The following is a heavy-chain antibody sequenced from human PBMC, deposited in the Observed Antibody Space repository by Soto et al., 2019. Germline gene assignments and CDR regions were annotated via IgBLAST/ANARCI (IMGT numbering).Heavy chain of an antibody. CDR1: GGTFDSYA. V-gene: IGHV1-69*01. Sequence: QVQLVQSGTELKKPGSSVNVSCKASGGTFDSYAITWVRQAPGQGLEWMGGLIPIFKTPKYAQKFQGRVTITADESSSTASMELSSLTSEDTALYYCARGHGYNGAHFDYWGQGTLVTVSS. D-gene: IGHD6-25*01. CDR3: ARGHGYNGAHFDY. CDR2: LIPIFKTP. J-gene: IGHJ4*02.